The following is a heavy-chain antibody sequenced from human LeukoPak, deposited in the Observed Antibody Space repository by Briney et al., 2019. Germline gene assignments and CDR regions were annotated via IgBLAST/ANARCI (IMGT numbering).Heavy chain of an antibody. J-gene: IGHJ4*02. V-gene: IGHV3-33*01. D-gene: IGHD5-18*01. CDR3: ARGLGYSYGYGIDY. CDR2: IWYDGSNK. Sequence: GGSLRLSCAASGFPFSSYGMHWVRQAPGKGLEWVAIIWYDGSNKYHADSVKGRLTISRDNSKNTLYLQMNSLRAEDTALYYCARGLGYSYGYGIDYWGQGTLVTVSS. CDR1: GFPFSSYG.